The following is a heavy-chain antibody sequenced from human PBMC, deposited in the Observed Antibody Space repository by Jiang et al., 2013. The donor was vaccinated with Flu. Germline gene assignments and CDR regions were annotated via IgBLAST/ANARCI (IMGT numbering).Heavy chain of an antibody. J-gene: IGHJ5*02. Sequence: LLKPSETLSLTCAVYGGSFSGYYWSWIRQPPGKGLEWIGEINHSGSTNYNPSLKSRVTISVDTSKNQFSLKLSSVTAADTAVYYCARRRGVYRNWFDPWGQGTLVTVSS. CDR1: GGSFSGYY. D-gene: IGHD2-8*01. V-gene: IGHV4-34*01. CDR2: INHSGST. CDR3: ARRRGVYRNWFDP.